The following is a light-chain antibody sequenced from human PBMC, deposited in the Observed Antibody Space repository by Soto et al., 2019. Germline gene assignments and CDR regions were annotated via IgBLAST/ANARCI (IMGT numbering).Light chain of an antibody. J-gene: IGLJ1*01. CDR1: SSDVGSYNV. CDR3: CSFAGGYV. V-gene: IGLV2-23*01. Sequence: QSALTQPASVSGSPGQSITISCTGTSSDVGSYNVVSWYQQHPGRAPKLMIYEGSKRPSGVSNRFSGSKSGNTASLTISGLHAEDEADYYCCSFAGGYVFGTGTMLTVL. CDR2: EGS.